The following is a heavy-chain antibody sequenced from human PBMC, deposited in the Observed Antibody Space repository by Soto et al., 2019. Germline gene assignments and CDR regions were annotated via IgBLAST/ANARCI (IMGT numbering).Heavy chain of an antibody. D-gene: IGHD2-21*01. V-gene: IGHV2-5*02. CDR1: GFSLSTSGVG. Sequence: GSGPTLVNPTQTLTLTCTFSGFSLSTSGVGVGWIRQPPGKALEWLTFIYWDDDKRYSPSLKSRLTITKDTSKNQVVLTMTNMDPVDTATYYCARLVAAGITYYFGSWGQGTLVTVSS. CDR3: ARLVAAGITYYFGS. J-gene: IGHJ4*02. CDR2: IYWDDDK.